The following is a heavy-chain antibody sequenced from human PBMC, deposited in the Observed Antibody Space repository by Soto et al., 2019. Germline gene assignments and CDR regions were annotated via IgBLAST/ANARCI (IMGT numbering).Heavy chain of an antibody. Sequence: SETLSLTCAVSGGSISSSNWWSWVRQPPGKGLEWIGEIYHSGSTNYNPSLKSRVTISVDKSKNQFSLKLSSVTAADTAVYYCARGQNYYDSSGSNLDYWRQGTLVTVSS. CDR3: ARGQNYYDSSGSNLDY. CDR2: IYHSGST. CDR1: GGSISSSNW. J-gene: IGHJ4*02. V-gene: IGHV4-4*02. D-gene: IGHD3-22*01.